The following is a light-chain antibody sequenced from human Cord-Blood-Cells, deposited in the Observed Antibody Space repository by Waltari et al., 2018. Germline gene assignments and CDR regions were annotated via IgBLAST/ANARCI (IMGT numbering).Light chain of an antibody. J-gene: IGKJ3*01. CDR3: QQRSNWPLT. CDR1: QSVSSD. Sequence: DIVLTQSPATLSLSPGERATLSCRASQSVSSDLAWYQQKPGHAPRLPIYDASNRATDIPARFSGSGSGTEFTLTISSLESEDFAVYYCQQRSNWPLTFGPGTKVDIK. CDR2: DAS. V-gene: IGKV3-11*01.